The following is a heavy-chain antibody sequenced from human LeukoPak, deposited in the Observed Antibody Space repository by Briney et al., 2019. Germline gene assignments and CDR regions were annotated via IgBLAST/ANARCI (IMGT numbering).Heavy chain of an antibody. CDR2: ISYDGSNK. Sequence: GGSLRLSCAASGFTFSSYAMHWVRQAPGKGLEWVAVISYDGSNKYYADSVKGRFTISRDNAKNMLYLQMNSLRADDTAVYHCVRGGVLTLWYFDYWGQGTLVTVSS. V-gene: IGHV3-30*04. CDR3: VRGGVLTLWYFDY. J-gene: IGHJ4*02. D-gene: IGHD2-8*01. CDR1: GFTFSSYA.